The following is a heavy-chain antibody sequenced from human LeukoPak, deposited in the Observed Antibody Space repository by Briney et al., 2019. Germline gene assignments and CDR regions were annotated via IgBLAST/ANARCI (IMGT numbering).Heavy chain of an antibody. Sequence: SETLSLTCTVSGGSISSGDYYWSWIRQPPGKGLEWIGYIYYIGNTFYNPSLKSRVTISVDRSKNQFSLKLSSVTAADTAVYYCARGGGLGIAAVVDAFDIWGQGTMVTVSS. D-gene: IGHD6-13*01. CDR1: GGSISSGDYY. CDR2: IYYIGNT. J-gene: IGHJ3*02. V-gene: IGHV4-30-4*01. CDR3: ARGGGLGIAAVVDAFDI.